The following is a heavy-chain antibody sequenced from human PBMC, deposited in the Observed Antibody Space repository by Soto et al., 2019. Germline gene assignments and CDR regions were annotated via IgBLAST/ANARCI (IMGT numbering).Heavy chain of an antibody. CDR3: ASLVMCSGGSCFGNWFDP. V-gene: IGHV3-48*02. Sequence: GGSLRLSCAASGFTFSSYSMNWVRQAPGKGLEWVSYISSSSSTIYYADSVKGRFTISRDNAKNSLYLQMNSLRDEDTAVYYCASLVMCSGGSCFGNWFDPWGQGTLVTVSS. D-gene: IGHD2-15*01. CDR1: GFTFSSYS. J-gene: IGHJ5*02. CDR2: ISSSSSTI.